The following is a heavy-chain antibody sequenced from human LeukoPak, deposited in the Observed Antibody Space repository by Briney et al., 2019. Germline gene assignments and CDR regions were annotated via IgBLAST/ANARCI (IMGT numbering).Heavy chain of an antibody. V-gene: IGHV1-46*01. Sequence: ASVKVSCKASGYTFTSYYMHWVRQAPGQGLEWMGIINPSGGSTSYAQKFQGRVTMTRDTSTSTVYMELSSLRSEDTAVHYCARGKYYYDSRGTEHIDYWGQGTLVTVSS. J-gene: IGHJ4*02. CDR1: GYTFTSYY. D-gene: IGHD3-22*01. CDR2: INPSGGST. CDR3: ARGKYYYDSRGTEHIDY.